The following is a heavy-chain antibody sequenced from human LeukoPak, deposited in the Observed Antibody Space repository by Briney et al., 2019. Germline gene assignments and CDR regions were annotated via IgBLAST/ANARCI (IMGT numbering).Heavy chain of an antibody. D-gene: IGHD2-2*03. CDR3: ATGYCSRTTCRIDY. Sequence: ASVKVSCKASGYTFTSYGINWVRQAPGQGLEWMGWIRVYNGDTNYAQKLQGRVTMTTDTSTSTAYMELRSLRSDDTAVYYCATGYCSRTTCRIDYWGQGTLVSVSS. CDR2: IRVYNGDT. CDR1: GYTFTSYG. J-gene: IGHJ4*02. V-gene: IGHV1-18*01.